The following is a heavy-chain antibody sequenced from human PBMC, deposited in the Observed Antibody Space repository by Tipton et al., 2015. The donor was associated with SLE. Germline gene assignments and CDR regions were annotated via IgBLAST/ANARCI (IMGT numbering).Heavy chain of an antibody. V-gene: IGHV1-18*04. CDR1: DYSFSSYG. Sequence: QSGAEVKKPGASVKVSCKAFDYSFSSYGISWVRQAPGQGLEWIGWFSPYNGNTNSGQNFQGRVTMTADTSTSTAYMELRGLTSDDTAVYYCASPGRPFDYWGQGTLVTVSS. CDR2: FSPYNGNT. J-gene: IGHJ4*02. CDR3: ASPGRPFDY.